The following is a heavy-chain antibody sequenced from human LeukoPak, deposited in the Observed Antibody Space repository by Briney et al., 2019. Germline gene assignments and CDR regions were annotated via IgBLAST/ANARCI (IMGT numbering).Heavy chain of an antibody. Sequence: PSETLSLTCTVSGGSISSYYWSWIRQPPGKGLEWIGYIYYSGSTNYNPSLKSRVTISVDTSKNQFSLKLSSVTAADTAVYYCARGGVVGALPVDYWGQGTLVTVSS. V-gene: IGHV4-59*12. CDR1: GGSISSYY. CDR2: IYYSGST. D-gene: IGHD1-26*01. J-gene: IGHJ4*02. CDR3: ARGGVVGALPVDY.